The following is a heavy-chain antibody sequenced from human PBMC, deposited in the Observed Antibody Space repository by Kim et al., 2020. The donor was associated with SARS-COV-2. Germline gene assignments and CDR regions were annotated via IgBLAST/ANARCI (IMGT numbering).Heavy chain of an antibody. D-gene: IGHD3-10*01. CDR2: INHSGST. V-gene: IGHV4-34*01. CDR1: GGSFSGYY. Sequence: SETLSLTCAVYGGSFSGYYWSWIRQPPGKGLEWIGEINHSGSTNYNPSLKSRVTISVDTSKNQFSLKLSSVTAADTAVYYCARGASMVRGVRLGFDYWG. J-gene: IGHJ4*01. CDR3: ARGASMVRGVRLGFDY.